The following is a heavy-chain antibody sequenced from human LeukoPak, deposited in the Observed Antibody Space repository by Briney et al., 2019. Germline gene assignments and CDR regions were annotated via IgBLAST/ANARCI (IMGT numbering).Heavy chain of an antibody. V-gene: IGHV3-23*01. CDR3: ARDPRGPRVYYYMDV. Sequence: GGSLRLSCAASGFTFSSYAMSWVRQAPGKGLEWVSAISGSGGSTYYADSVKGRFTISRDNAKNSLYLQMNSLRAEDTAVYYCARDPRGPRVYYYMDVWGKGTTVTVSS. CDR1: GFTFSSYA. CDR2: ISGSGGST. J-gene: IGHJ6*03.